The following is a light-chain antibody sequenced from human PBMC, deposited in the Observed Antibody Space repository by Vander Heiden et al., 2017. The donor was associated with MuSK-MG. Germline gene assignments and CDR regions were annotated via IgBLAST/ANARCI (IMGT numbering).Light chain of an antibody. CDR3: QQSNSTPWT. Sequence: DIQMTQSPSSLSASVGDRVTITCRASQNISNCLNWYQQKPGKAPKLLIFAASSLQSGVPSRFSGSGSGTDFTLTISSLQPEDFATYYCQQSNSTPWTFGQGTKVEIK. CDR2: AAS. V-gene: IGKV1-39*01. CDR1: QNISNC. J-gene: IGKJ1*01.